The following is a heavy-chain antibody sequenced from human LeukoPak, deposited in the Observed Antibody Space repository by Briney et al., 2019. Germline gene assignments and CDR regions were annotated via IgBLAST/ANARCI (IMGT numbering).Heavy chain of an antibody. CDR3: ARLSARVGGYFDY. CDR1: GYSFTSYW. J-gene: IGHJ4*02. V-gene: IGHV5-51*01. D-gene: IGHD1-26*01. Sequence: VESLKISCKGSGYSFTSYWIGWVRQMPGKGLEWLGIIYPGDSDTRYSPPFQGQVTISADKSISTAYLQWSSLKASDTAMYYCARLSARVGGYFDYWGQGTLVTVSS. CDR2: IYPGDSDT.